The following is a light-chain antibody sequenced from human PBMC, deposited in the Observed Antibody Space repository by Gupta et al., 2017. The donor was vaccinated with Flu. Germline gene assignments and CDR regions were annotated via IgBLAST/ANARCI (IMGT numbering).Light chain of an antibody. CDR2: EVS. V-gene: IGLV2-14*01. CDR3: SSYTSSSTLV. Sequence: SITIPCTGTSSDVGGYNYVSWYQQHPGKAPKLMIYEVSNRPSGVSNRFSGSKSGNTASLTISGLQAEDEADYYCSSYTSSSTLVFGGGTKLTVL. J-gene: IGLJ2*01. CDR1: SSDVGGYNY.